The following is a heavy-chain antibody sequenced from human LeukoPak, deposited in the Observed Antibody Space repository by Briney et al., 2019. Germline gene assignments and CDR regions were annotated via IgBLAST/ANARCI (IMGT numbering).Heavy chain of an antibody. J-gene: IGHJ4*02. CDR3: AKERHDDGEPGPFDY. D-gene: IGHD4-17*01. V-gene: IGHV1-69*13. CDR2: IIPIFGTA. CDR1: GGTFSSYA. Sequence: ASVKVSCTASGGTFSSYAISWVLQAPGQGLEWMGGIIPIFGTANYAQKFQGRVTITADESTSTAYMELSSLRSEDTAVYYCAKERHDDGEPGPFDYWGQGTLVTVSS.